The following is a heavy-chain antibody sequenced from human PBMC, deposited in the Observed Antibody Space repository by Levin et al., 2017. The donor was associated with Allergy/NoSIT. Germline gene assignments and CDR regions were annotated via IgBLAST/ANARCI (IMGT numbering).Heavy chain of an antibody. CDR2: ISYDGSNK. Sequence: GGSLRLSCAASGFTFSSYAMHWVRQAPGKGLEWVAVISYDGSNKYYADSVKGRFTISRDNSKNTLYLQMNSLRAEDTAVYYCARESGSSTGPFDYWGQGTLVTVSS. CDR3: ARESGSSTGPFDY. V-gene: IGHV3-30*04. D-gene: IGHD2-15*01. CDR1: GFTFSSYA. J-gene: IGHJ4*02.